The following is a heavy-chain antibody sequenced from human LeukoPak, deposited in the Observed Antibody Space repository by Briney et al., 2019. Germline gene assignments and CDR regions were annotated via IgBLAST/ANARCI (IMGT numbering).Heavy chain of an antibody. V-gene: IGHV3-7*01. D-gene: IGHD5-24*01. CDR2: IKEDGREK. CDR1: GFTLSNFW. CDR3: ARGGGYPVDY. J-gene: IGHJ4*02. Sequence: GGSLTLSCAPSGFTLSNFWMGWVRQAGGKGREWVANIKEDGREKYSVDSVKGRFTISRDNAKNSLYVQMNSLRAEDTAVYYCARGGGYPVDYWGQGTLVTVST.